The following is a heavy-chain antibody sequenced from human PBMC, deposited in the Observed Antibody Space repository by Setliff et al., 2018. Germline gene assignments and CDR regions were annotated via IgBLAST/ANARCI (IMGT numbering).Heavy chain of an antibody. V-gene: IGHV1-46*03. D-gene: IGHD4-4*01. CDR2: INPSGGST. J-gene: IGHJ4*02. Sequence: VASVKVSCKASGYTFTGYYMHWVRQAPGQGLEWMGWINPSGGSTSYAQKFQGRVTMTRDTSTSTVYMELSSLRSEDTAMYFCAKSGDYSNRGHFDCWGQGTLVTV. CDR1: GYTFTGYY. CDR3: AKSGDYSNRGHFDC.